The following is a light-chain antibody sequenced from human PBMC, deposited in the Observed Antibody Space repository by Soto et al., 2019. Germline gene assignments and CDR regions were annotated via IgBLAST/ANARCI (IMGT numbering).Light chain of an antibody. CDR2: DAS. CDR3: PQFNTKPLT. CDR1: QGIGTA. Sequence: IQLTQSPSTLSASVGDRVTITCRASQGIGTALAWYHQRPGNSPDLLVYDASTLQSGVPSRFSGSGSETDFSLTISGLQPEDFGHYYRPQFNTKPLTFGGGTRVEIK. J-gene: IGKJ4*01. V-gene: IGKV1-13*02.